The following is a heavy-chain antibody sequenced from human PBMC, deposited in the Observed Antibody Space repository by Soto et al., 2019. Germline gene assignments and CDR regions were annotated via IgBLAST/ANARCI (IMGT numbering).Heavy chain of an antibody. CDR2: INHSGST. Sequence: QVQLQQWGAGLLKPSETLSLTCAVYGGSFSGYYWSWIRQPPGKGLEGIGQINHSGSTNYNPSLQSRVTISVDTYKNQFSLKLSSVTAADTSVYYCARGVWGYCSSTSCLYFDYWGQGTLVTVSS. D-gene: IGHD2-2*01. CDR1: GGSFSGYY. J-gene: IGHJ4*02. CDR3: ARGVWGYCSSTSCLYFDY. V-gene: IGHV4-34*01.